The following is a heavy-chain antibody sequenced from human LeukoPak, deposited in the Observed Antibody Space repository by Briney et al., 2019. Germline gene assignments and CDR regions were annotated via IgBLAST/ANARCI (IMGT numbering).Heavy chain of an antibody. Sequence: GGSLRLSCAASGFTLSRFWMSWVRQAPGKGLEWVANIKPDGREKYYVDSVKGRFTISRDNAKNSLYLQMNSLRADDTAVYFCARHRYYFDYWGQGTLVTVSS. CDR2: IKPDGREK. CDR3: ARHRYYFDY. CDR1: GFTLSRFW. V-gene: IGHV3-7*01. J-gene: IGHJ4*02.